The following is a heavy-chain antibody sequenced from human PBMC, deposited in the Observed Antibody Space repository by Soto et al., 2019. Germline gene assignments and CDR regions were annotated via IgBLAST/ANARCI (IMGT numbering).Heavy chain of an antibody. CDR1: EFTFSAFA. Sequence: QVQLVESGGGVVQPGRSLRLSCATSEFTFSAFAMHWVRQAPGKGLEWVAAISYDGSSYYYADSVKGRFTISRDNSKNTLDLQMNSLRAEDTAVYYCSKAVGWFGEFPNNYGMDVWGQGTTVTVSS. D-gene: IGHD3-10*01. CDR2: ISYDGSSY. J-gene: IGHJ6*02. CDR3: SKAVGWFGEFPNNYGMDV. V-gene: IGHV3-30*18.